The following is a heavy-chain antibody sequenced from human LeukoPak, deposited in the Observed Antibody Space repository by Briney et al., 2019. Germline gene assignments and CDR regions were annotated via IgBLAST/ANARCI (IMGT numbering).Heavy chain of an antibody. CDR2: IYFTGRT. V-gene: IGHV4-59*01. CDR1: GGSISSYY. J-gene: IGHJ4*02. Sequence: KPSETLSLTCTVSGGSISSYYWSWVRLPPGKGLEWIAYIYFTGRTQYNPSLKSRVTISEDTSKNQFSLRLSSVTPADTAVCYCARGGYDSDFDSWGQGTLVTVSS. D-gene: IGHD3-3*01. CDR3: ARGGYDSDFDS.